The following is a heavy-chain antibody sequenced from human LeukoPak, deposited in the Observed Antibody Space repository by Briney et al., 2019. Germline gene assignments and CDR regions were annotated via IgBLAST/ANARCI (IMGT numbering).Heavy chain of an antibody. V-gene: IGHV3-23*01. J-gene: IGHJ4*02. CDR2: ILDSGGRT. CDR1: GFTFSTYG. CDR3: AKPARTDYADY. D-gene: IGHD1-14*01. Sequence: GGSLRLSCVASGFTFSTYGMSWVRQTPGKGLEWVATILDSGGRTHYADSVKGRFTISRDNPKNTLYLQMNSLRAEDTAIYFCAKPARTDYADYWGQGTLVTVSS.